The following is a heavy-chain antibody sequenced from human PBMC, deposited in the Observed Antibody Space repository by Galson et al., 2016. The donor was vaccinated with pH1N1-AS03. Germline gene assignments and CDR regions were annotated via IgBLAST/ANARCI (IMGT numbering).Heavy chain of an antibody. Sequence: SVKVSCKASGGPFSSHAINWVRQAPGQGLEWMGGIIPILGTPNYAQKFQGRVTINADESTNTAYMELSRLRSEDTAVYYCARSDEFWSARALFKYGMDVWGPGTTVTVSS. V-gene: IGHV1-69*13. CDR1: GGPFSSHA. J-gene: IGHJ6*02. D-gene: IGHD3-3*01. CDR3: ARSDEFWSARALFKYGMDV. CDR2: IIPILGTP.